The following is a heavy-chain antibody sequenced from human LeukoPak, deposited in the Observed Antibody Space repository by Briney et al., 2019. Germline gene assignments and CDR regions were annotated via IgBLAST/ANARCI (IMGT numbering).Heavy chain of an antibody. J-gene: IGHJ3*02. CDR2: INSDGSST. Sequence: GGSLRLSCAAAGFTFSSYWMHWVRQAPGKGLVWVSRINSDGSSTSYADSVKGRFTISRDNAKNTLFLQMNSLRAEDTAVYYCARYSSSPNDAFDIWGQGTMVTVSS. CDR3: ARYSSSPNDAFDI. D-gene: IGHD6-6*01. CDR1: GFTFSSYW. V-gene: IGHV3-74*01.